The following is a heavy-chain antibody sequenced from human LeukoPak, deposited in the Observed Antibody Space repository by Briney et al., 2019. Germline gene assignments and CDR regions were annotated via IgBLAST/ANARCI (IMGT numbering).Heavy chain of an antibody. Sequence: GASVKVSCKVSGYTLTELSMHWVRQAPGKGLEWMGGFDPEDGETIYAQKFQGRVTMTEDTSTDTAYMELSSLRSEDTAVYYCATPGANYYSSGMDVWAKGPRSPSP. CDR1: GYTLTELS. J-gene: IGHJ6*02. V-gene: IGHV1-24*01. CDR2: FDPEDGET. CDR3: ATPGANYYSSGMDV.